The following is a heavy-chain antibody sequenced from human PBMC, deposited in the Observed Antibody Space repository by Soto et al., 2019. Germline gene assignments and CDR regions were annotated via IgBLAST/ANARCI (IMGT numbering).Heavy chain of an antibody. J-gene: IGHJ6*02. CDR2: INAGNGNT. D-gene: IGHD3-10*01. V-gene: IGHV1-3*01. CDR1: GYTFSDYE. CDR3: ARCITLVRGIRSYGMDV. Sequence: GASVKVSCKASGYTFSDYEMHWVRQAPGQRLEWMGWINAGNGNTKSSQKFQGRVTITRDTSASTVYMELSSLRSEDTAVYYCARCITLVRGIRSYGMDVWGQGTTVTVSS.